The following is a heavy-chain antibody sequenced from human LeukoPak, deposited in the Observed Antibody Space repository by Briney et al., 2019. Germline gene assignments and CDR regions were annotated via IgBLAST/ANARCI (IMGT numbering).Heavy chain of an antibody. CDR3: ARGQSGSYLSPSDY. Sequence: ASVKVSCKASGYTFTTYGVSWVRQAPGQGLEWMGWIGAYTGNTNYAQKLQGRVTMTTDTSTSTAYMELRSLRSDDTAVYYCARGQSGSYLSPSDYWGQGTLVTVSS. CDR1: GYTFTTYG. V-gene: IGHV1-18*01. J-gene: IGHJ4*02. D-gene: IGHD1-26*01. CDR2: IGAYTGNT.